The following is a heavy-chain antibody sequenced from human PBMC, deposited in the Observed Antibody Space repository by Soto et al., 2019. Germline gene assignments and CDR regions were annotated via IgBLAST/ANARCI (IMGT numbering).Heavy chain of an antibody. Sequence: GGSLRLSCTASGFTFGDYAMSWFRQAPGKGLEWVGFIRSKAYGGTTEYAASVKGRFTISRDDSQNTLSLQINSLRAEDTALYHCVKGDYNDPNTFFYSWGQGALVTVSS. D-gene: IGHD4-17*01. V-gene: IGHV3-49*03. CDR1: GFTFGDYA. CDR3: VKGDYNDPNTFFYS. CDR2: IRSKAYGGTT. J-gene: IGHJ4*02.